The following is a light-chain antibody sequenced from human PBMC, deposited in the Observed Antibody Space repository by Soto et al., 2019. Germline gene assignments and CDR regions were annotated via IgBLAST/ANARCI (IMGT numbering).Light chain of an antibody. CDR3: QQCHATPLT. CDR2: GAT. J-gene: IGKJ5*01. V-gene: IGKV1-39*01. Sequence: IHMTQSPSSLSASVGYRVTITCRASQAISNYLNWYQQKKGKAPKLLIFGATTLQSGDPSRFSGSGYGTDFNLTISDLQTEDFAIYYCQQCHATPLTFGQGTRLEIK. CDR1: QAISNY.